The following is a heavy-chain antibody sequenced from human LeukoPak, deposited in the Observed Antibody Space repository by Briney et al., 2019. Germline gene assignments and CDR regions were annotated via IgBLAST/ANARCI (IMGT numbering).Heavy chain of an antibody. J-gene: IGHJ3*02. CDR2: ISDSGGRI. V-gene: IGHV3-23*01. CDR3: AKAAGHDNRDDAFDI. D-gene: IGHD3-22*01. CDR1: GFTFSNSG. Sequence: GGSLRLSCVASGFTFSNSGMNWVRQAPGKGLEWVSGISDSGGRIYYADSVKGRFTISRDNSRNTLYLQMNSLRAEDTASYYCAKAAGHDNRDDAFDIWGQGTMVTVSS.